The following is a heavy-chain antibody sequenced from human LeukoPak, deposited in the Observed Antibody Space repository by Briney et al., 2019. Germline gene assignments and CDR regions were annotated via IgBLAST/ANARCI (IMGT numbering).Heavy chain of an antibody. CDR3: TTDRLRYMVRGVLRSLEGFDP. V-gene: IGHV1-24*01. D-gene: IGHD3-10*01. CDR2: FDPEEGET. Sequence: ASVKVSCKASGYTFTGYYLHWVRQAPGQGLEWMGGFDPEEGETIYAQKFQGRVTMTEDTSTDTAYMELSSLSSEDTAVYYCTTDRLRYMVRGVLRSLEGFDPWGQGTLVTVSS. J-gene: IGHJ5*02. CDR1: GYTFTGYY.